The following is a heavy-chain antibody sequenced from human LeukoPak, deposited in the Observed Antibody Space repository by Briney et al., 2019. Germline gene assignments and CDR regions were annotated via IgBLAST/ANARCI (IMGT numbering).Heavy chain of an antibody. D-gene: IGHD4-23*01. CDR2: ISCDGSNK. Sequence: GGSLRLSCAASGFTFSSYGMHWVRQAPGKGLEWVAVISCDGSNKYHADSVKGRFTISRDNSKNTLYLQMNSLRAEDTAVYYCARDIHYVGYFQHWGQGTLVTVSS. J-gene: IGHJ1*01. CDR3: ARDIHYVGYFQH. CDR1: GFTFSSYG. V-gene: IGHV3-30*03.